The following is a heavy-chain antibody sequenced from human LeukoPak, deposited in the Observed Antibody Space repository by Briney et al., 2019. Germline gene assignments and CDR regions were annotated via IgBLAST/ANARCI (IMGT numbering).Heavy chain of an antibody. V-gene: IGHV4-59*01. J-gene: IGHJ5*02. Sequence: RQPPGKGLEWIGYIYYSGSTNYNASLKSRVTISVDTSKNQFSLKLSSVTAADTAVYYCARGGVGNWFDPWGQGTLVTVSS. D-gene: IGHD3-10*01. CDR3: ARGGVGNWFDP. CDR2: IYYSGST.